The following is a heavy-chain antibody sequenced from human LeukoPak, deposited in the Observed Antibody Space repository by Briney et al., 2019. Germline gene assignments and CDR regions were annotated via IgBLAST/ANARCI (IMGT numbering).Heavy chain of an antibody. J-gene: IGHJ6*03. CDR3: ARAKRMVRGVITHYYYYYMDV. D-gene: IGHD3-10*01. V-gene: IGHV1-3*01. Sequence: ASVKVSCKASGYTFTSYAMHWVRQAPGQRLEWMGWINAGNGNTKYSQMFQGRVTITRDTSASTAYMELSSLRSEDTAVYYCARAKRMVRGVITHYYYYYMDVWGKGTTVTVSS. CDR1: GYTFTSYA. CDR2: INAGNGNT.